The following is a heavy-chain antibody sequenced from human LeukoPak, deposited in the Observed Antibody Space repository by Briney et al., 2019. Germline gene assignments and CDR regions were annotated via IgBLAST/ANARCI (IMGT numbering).Heavy chain of an antibody. Sequence: ASVKVSCKASGGTFSSYAISWVRQAPGQGLEWMGGIIPIFGTANYAQKFQGRVTITTDESTSTAYMELNSLRAEDTAVYYCARDIVVVVAATRSDAFDIWGQGTMVTVSS. D-gene: IGHD2-15*01. J-gene: IGHJ3*02. CDR3: ARDIVVVVAATRSDAFDI. CDR2: IIPIFGTA. CDR1: GGTFSSYA. V-gene: IGHV1-69*05.